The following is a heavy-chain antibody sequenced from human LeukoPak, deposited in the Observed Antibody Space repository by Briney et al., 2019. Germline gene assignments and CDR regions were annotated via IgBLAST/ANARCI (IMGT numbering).Heavy chain of an antibody. CDR1: GFTFSSYS. Sequence: PGGSLRLSCAASGFTFSSYSMNWVRQAPGKGLEWVSYITSSSSTIYYADSVKGRFTISRDNAKNSLYLQMNSLRAEDTAVYYCARDRRYYDSSGYYYVDYWGQGTLVTVSS. CDR3: ARDRRYYDSSGYYYVDY. J-gene: IGHJ4*02. CDR2: ITSSSSTI. D-gene: IGHD3-22*01. V-gene: IGHV3-48*01.